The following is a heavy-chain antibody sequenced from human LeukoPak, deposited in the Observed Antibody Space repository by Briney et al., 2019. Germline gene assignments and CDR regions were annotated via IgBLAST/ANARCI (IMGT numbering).Heavy chain of an antibody. D-gene: IGHD2-2*01. J-gene: IGHJ6*02. CDR1: GYTFTSYD. Sequence: GASVKVSCKASGYTFTSYDINWVRQATGQGLEWMGWMNPNSGNTGYAQKSQGRVTMTRNTSISTAYMELSSLRSEDTAVYYCAIFCSTSFPCGYGMDVWGQGTTVTVSS. CDR3: AIFCSTSFPCGYGMDV. V-gene: IGHV1-8*01. CDR2: MNPNSGNT.